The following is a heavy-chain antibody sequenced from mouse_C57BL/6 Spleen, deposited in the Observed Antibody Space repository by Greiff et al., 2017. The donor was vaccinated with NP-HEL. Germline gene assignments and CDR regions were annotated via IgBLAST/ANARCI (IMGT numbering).Heavy chain of an antibody. D-gene: IGHD2-4*01. CDR3: ARWGFDDYERGFAY. V-gene: IGHV1-82*01. Sequence: QVQLKQSGPELVKPGASVKISCKASGYAFSSSWMNWVKQRPGKGLEWIGRIYPGDGDTNYNGKFKGKATLTADKSSSTAYMQLSSLTSEDSAVYFCARWGFDDYERGFAYWGQGTLVTVSA. CDR1: GYAFSSSW. J-gene: IGHJ3*01. CDR2: IYPGDGDT.